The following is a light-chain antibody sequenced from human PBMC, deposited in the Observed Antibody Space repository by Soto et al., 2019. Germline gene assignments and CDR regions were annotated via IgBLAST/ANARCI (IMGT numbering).Light chain of an antibody. CDR2: DAS. J-gene: IGKJ1*01. V-gene: IGKV1-5*01. Sequence: DIQMTQSPSTLSAFVGDRLTITCRASQSISTWLAWYQQKPGKAPKLLIYDASSLKSGVPSRFSGSGSGTEFTLTISSLQTDDFATDDCQQYYSSAPSWTFGQGTKVELK. CDR1: QSISTW. CDR3: QQYYSSAPSWT.